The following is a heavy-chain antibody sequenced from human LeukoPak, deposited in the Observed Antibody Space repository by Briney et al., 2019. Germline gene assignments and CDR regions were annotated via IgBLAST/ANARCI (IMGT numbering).Heavy chain of an antibody. V-gene: IGHV3-21*01. CDR3: ARGGLDYGDYARESFDY. J-gene: IGHJ4*02. CDR2: ISSSSSYI. CDR1: GFTFSSYS. D-gene: IGHD4-17*01. Sequence: GGSLRLSCAASGFTFSSYSMNWVRQAQGKGLEWVSSISSSSSYIYYADSVKGRFTISRDNSKNSLYLQMNSLRAEDTAVYYCARGGLDYGDYARESFDYWGQGTLVTVSS.